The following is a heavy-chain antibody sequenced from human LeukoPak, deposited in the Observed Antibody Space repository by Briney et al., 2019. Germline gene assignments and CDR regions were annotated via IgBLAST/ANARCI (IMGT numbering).Heavy chain of an antibody. D-gene: IGHD5-18*01. J-gene: IGHJ3*02. CDR1: GYTFTGYY. Sequence: ASVKVSCKASGYTFTGYYMHWVRQAPGQGLEWMGWINPNSGGTNYAQKFQGRVTMTRDTSISTAYMELSRLRSDGTAVYYCARAGGVDTAMEGLWGAFGIWGQGTMVTVSS. CDR2: INPNSGGT. V-gene: IGHV1-2*02. CDR3: ARAGGVDTAMEGLWGAFGI.